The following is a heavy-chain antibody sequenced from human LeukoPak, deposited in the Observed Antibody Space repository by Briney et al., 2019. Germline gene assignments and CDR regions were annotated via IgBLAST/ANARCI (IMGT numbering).Heavy chain of an antibody. V-gene: IGHV3-21*01. Sequence: GGSLRLSCAASGFTFSSYSMNWVRQTPGKGLEWVSAISGSGSDIYYADSVKGRFTISRDNPKRSLYLQMNSLRAEDTAVYYCAREGIAAAGTPEGYFDYWGQGTLVTVSS. CDR1: GFTFSSYS. J-gene: IGHJ4*02. CDR2: ISGSGSDI. CDR3: AREGIAAAGTPEGYFDY. D-gene: IGHD6-13*01.